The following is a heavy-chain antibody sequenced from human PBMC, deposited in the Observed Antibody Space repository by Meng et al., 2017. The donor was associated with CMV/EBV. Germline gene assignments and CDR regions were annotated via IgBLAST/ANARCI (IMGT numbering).Heavy chain of an antibody. J-gene: IGHJ4*02. V-gene: IGHV2-5*02. Sequence: QITLKGSGPAVVKHTQTLTLTCNFSGFSLSISGVGVGWIRQPPGKALEWLALIYWDDDKRYSPSLKSRLTITKDTSKNQVVLTMTNMDPVDTATYYCARGGLRGFDYWGQGTLVTVSS. CDR1: GFSLSISGVG. D-gene: IGHD4-17*01. CDR2: IYWDDDK. CDR3: ARGGLRGFDY.